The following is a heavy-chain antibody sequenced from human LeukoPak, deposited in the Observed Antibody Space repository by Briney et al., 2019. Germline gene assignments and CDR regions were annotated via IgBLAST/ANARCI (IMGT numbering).Heavy chain of an antibody. CDR3: ASHLHAGYYDSSGYDEAFDI. Sequence: PSETLSLTCTVSGGSISSYYWSWIRQPAGKGLEWIGRIYTSGSTNYNPSLKSRVTMSVDTSKNQFSLKLSSVTAADTAVYYCASHLHAGYYDSSGYDEAFDIWGQGTMVTVSS. D-gene: IGHD3-22*01. CDR1: GGSISSYY. CDR2: IYTSGST. J-gene: IGHJ3*02. V-gene: IGHV4-4*07.